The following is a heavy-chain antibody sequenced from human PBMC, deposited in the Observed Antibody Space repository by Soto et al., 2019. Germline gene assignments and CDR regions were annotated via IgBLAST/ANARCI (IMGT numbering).Heavy chain of an antibody. D-gene: IGHD1-26*01. Sequence: SETLSLTCTVSGGSISSSSYYWGWIRQPPGKGLEWIGSIYYSGSTYYNPSLKSRVTISVDTSKNQFSLKLSSVTAADTAVYYCARRSGSSWEPFDYWGQGTLVTVSS. J-gene: IGHJ4*02. V-gene: IGHV4-39*01. CDR2: IYYSGST. CDR1: GGSISSSSYY. CDR3: ARRSGSSWEPFDY.